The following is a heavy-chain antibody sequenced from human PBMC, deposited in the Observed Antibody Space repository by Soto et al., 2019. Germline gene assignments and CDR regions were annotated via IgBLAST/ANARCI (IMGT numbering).Heavy chain of an antibody. CDR2: IYYSGTT. V-gene: IGHV4-30-4*01. CDR1: GGSISSGDHY. J-gene: IGHJ4*02. Sequence: LSLTCTVSGGSISSGDHYWSWVRQPPGKGLEWIAYIYYSGTTYYNPSLKSRVTMSVDTSKNQFSLNLSSVTAADTAVYYCATYYDSSGPTFDYWGQGTLVTVSS. D-gene: IGHD3-22*01. CDR3: ATYYDSSGPTFDY.